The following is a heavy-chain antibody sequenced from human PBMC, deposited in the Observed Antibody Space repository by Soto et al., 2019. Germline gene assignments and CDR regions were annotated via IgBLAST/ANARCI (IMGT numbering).Heavy chain of an antibody. V-gene: IGHV1-69*01. CDR2: IIPIFGTP. CDR3: VIDRDYYGSGNYYNRIDF. Sequence: QVQLVQSGPEVKEPGSSVKLTCKGSGAIFNTYAISWLRQAPGQGLEWMGGIIPIFGTPNSAQRFQSRVTITADESTSTAYMELSRLRSDDTAVYYCVIDRDYYGSGNYYNRIDFWGQGTLVSVSS. D-gene: IGHD3-10*01. CDR1: GAIFNTYA. J-gene: IGHJ4*02.